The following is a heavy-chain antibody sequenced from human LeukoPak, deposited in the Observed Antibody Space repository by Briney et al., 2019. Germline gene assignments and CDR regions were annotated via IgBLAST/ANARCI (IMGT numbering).Heavy chain of an antibody. CDR1: GYTFTSYG. CDR2: ISAYNGNT. J-gene: IGHJ6*03. CDR3: ARDVWVIVGYKPKSYYYYYMDV. D-gene: IGHD5-24*01. Sequence: GASVKVSCKASGYTFTSYGISWVRQAPGQGLEWMGWISAYNGNTNYAQKLQGRVTMTTDTSTSTAYMELRSLRSDDTAVYYCARDVWVIVGYKPKSYYYYYMDVWGKGTTVTASS. V-gene: IGHV1-18*01.